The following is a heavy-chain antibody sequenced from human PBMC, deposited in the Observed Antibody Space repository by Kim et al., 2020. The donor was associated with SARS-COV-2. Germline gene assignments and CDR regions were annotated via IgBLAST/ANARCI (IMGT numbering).Heavy chain of an antibody. J-gene: IGHJ4*01. V-gene: IGHV4-39*07. CDR2: IYYSGLT. Sequence: SETLSLTCSVSGDSITSTHYYWGWLRQPPGKGLEWVGSIYYSGLTYYNSSLKGRVTISIDTSQNQFSLKLSSVNAADTAVYYCASELVQFASGSYPIHWGRGTLVTVSS. CDR1: GDSITSTHYY. D-gene: IGHD3-10*01. CDR3: ASELVQFASGSYPIH.